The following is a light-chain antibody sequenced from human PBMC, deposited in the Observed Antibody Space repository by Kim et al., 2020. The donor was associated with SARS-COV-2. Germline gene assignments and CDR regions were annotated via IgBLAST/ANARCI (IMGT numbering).Light chain of an antibody. CDR2: GAS. CDR1: QSVSSN. V-gene: IGKV3-15*01. CDR3: QQYNNWPPLT. Sequence: EIVMTQSSATLSVSPGERATLSCRASQSVSSNLAWYQQKPGQAPRLLIYGASTRAIGIPARFSGSGSGTEFTLTISSLQSEDFAVYYCQQYNNWPPLTFGGGTKVDIK. J-gene: IGKJ4*01.